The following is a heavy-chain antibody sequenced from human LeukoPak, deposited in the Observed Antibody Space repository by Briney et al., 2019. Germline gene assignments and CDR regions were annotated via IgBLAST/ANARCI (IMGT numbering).Heavy chain of an antibody. Sequence: SETLSLTCTVSGGSISSYYWSWIRQPPGKGLEWIGYIYYSGSTNYNPSLKSRVTISVDTSKNQFSLKLSSVTAADTAVYYCARHRAVAAYFEYWGQGTLVTVSS. CDR3: ARHRAVAAYFEY. D-gene: IGHD6-19*01. V-gene: IGHV4-59*08. CDR1: GGSISSYY. CDR2: IYYSGST. J-gene: IGHJ4*02.